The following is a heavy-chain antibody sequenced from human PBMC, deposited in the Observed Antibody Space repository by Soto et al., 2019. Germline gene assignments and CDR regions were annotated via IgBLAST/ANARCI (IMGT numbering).Heavy chain of an antibody. D-gene: IGHD4-17*01. CDR3: AASYGDYDLWFDP. CDR1: GFTFSSYA. CDR2: ISGSGGST. J-gene: IGHJ5*02. Sequence: PGGSLRLSCAASGFTFSSYAMSWVRQAPGKGLEWVSAISGSGGSTYYADSVKGRFTVSRDNSKNTLYLQMNSLRAEDTAVYYCAASYGDYDLWFDPWGQGTLVTVSS. V-gene: IGHV3-23*01.